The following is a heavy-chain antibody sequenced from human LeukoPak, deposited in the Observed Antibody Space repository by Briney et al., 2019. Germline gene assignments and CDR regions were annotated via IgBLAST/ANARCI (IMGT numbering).Heavy chain of an antibody. Sequence: SETLSLTCTVSGCSISSRSHYWAWIRQPPGKGLEWIGTFYNSGRSDDNPTLKSRVTISADTSKNQFSLNLSSVTAADTAVYYCARQNMDRWLQSLFDYWGQGTLVTVSS. CDR1: GCSISSRSHY. D-gene: IGHD5-24*01. J-gene: IGHJ4*02. CDR3: ARQNMDRWLQSLFDY. V-gene: IGHV4-39*01. CDR2: FYNSGRS.